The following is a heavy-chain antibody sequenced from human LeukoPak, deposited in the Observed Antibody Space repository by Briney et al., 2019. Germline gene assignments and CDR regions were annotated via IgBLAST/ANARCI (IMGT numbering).Heavy chain of an antibody. J-gene: IGHJ6*03. V-gene: IGHV1-69*13. CDR2: IIPIFGTA. Sequence: SVKVSCKASGGTFSSYAISWVRQAPGQGLEWMGGIIPIFGTANYAQKFQGRVTITADESTSTAYMELSSLRSEDTAVYYCARGPLRSYYDSSGYYYYYMDVWGKGTTVTVSS. CDR1: GGTFSSYA. D-gene: IGHD3-22*01. CDR3: ARGPLRSYYDSSGYYYYYMDV.